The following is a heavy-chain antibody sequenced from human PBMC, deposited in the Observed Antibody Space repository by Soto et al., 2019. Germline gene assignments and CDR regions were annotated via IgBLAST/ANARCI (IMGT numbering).Heavy chain of an antibody. CDR3: AKRRGAGGHSDY. J-gene: IGHJ4*02. D-gene: IGHD2-15*01. CDR1: GFTFSTYA. V-gene: IGHV3-23*01. CDR2: VSSGGGT. Sequence: PGGSLRLSCAASGFTFSTYAMGWVRQAPGKGLEWVSVVSSGGGTHYADSVKGRFTVSRDNSKNTLSLQMNSLRADDTAVYYCAKRRGAGGHSDYWGQGALVTVSS.